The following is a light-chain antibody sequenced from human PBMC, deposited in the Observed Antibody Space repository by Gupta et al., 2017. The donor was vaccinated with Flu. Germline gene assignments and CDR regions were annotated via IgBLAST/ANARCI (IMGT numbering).Light chain of an antibody. CDR2: KAS. CDR1: QSIGGW. V-gene: IGKV1-5*03. J-gene: IGKJ1*01. Sequence: DIQMTQSPSTLSASAGDRVTITCRASQSIGGWLAWYQQKPGRAPKILIYKASNVQSGVPSRFSGSGSGTEFTLTINSLQPDDVATYYCQQYNRWWTFGQGTKVEIK. CDR3: QQYNRWWT.